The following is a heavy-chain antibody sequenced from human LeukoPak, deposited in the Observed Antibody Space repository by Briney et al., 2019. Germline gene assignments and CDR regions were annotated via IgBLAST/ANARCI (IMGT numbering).Heavy chain of an antibody. V-gene: IGHV4-38-2*01. CDR2: IYNTGST. D-gene: IGHD6-19*01. CDR1: GNFISRGYY. J-gene: IGHJ4*02. Sequence: PSETLSLTCGVSGNFISRGYYWAWIRQPPGKGLEWIGSIYNTGSTYYNPSHKSRVTMSIDTSKNQFSLKLSSVTAVDTAVYYCARNTSAWSPLGETQSAPHCFDSWGQGTLVTVSS. CDR3: ARNTSAWSPLGETQSAPHCFDS.